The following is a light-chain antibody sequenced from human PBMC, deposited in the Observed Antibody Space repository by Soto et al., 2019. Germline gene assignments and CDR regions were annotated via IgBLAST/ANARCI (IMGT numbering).Light chain of an antibody. Sequence: QSALTQPASVSGSPGQSITISCTGTSSDVGSYNLVSWYQQQPGKAPKLMIYEVTKRPSGVSNRFSGSKSDNTASLTISGLQAEDEADYYCCSYAGSNYVSGTGTKVTVL. J-gene: IGLJ1*01. CDR1: SSDVGSYNL. CDR2: EVT. V-gene: IGLV2-23*02. CDR3: CSYAGSNYV.